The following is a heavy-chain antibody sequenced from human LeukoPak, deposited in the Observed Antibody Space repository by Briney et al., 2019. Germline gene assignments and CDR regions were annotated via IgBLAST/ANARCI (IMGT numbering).Heavy chain of an antibody. J-gene: IGHJ5*02. V-gene: IGHV3-23*01. CDR1: GFTFRNYA. CDR3: AKGSQQLVRGDWFDP. CDR2: IAATSGST. Sequence: GGSLRLSCAASGFTFRNYAMNWVRQAPGKGLEWVSSIAATSGSTYYADSVKGRFTISRDNSKNTLYLQMNSLRAEDTAVYYCAKGSQQLVRGDWFDPWGQGTLVTVSS. D-gene: IGHD6-13*01.